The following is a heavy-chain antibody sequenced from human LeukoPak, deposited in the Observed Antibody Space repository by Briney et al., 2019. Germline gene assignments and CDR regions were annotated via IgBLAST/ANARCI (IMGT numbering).Heavy chain of an antibody. J-gene: IGHJ4*02. D-gene: IGHD1-26*01. CDR3: ARGRQVGGSYYFDY. Sequence: ASVKVSCKASGYTSTSYDINWVRQATGQGLEWMGWMNPNSGNTGYAQKFQGRVTMTRNTSISTAYMELSSLRSEDTAVYYCARGRQVGGSYYFDYWGQGTLVTVSS. V-gene: IGHV1-8*01. CDR2: MNPNSGNT. CDR1: GYTSTSYD.